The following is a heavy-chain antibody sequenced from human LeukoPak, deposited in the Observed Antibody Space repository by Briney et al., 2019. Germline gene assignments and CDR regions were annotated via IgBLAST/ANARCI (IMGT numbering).Heavy chain of an antibody. Sequence: ASVKVSCKASGYTFTGYYMHWVRQAPGQGLEWMGWINSNSGGTNYAQKFQGWVTMTRDTSISTAYMELSRLRSDDTAVYYCAREGGYSSSWTAWDYWGQGTLVTVSS. CDR3: AREGGYSSSWTAWDY. CDR2: INSNSGGT. CDR1: GYTFTGYY. D-gene: IGHD6-13*01. V-gene: IGHV1-2*04. J-gene: IGHJ4*02.